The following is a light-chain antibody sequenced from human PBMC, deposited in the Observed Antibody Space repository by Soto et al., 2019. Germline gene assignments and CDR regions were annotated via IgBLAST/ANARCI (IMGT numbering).Light chain of an antibody. Sequence: EIVLTQSPATLSLSPGERATLSCRASQTVSSYLLWYQQKPGQAPRLVIYDASNRATGIPARFSGSGSETDFTLTISSLEPEDFATYYCQQYNSYSPWTFGQGTKVDIK. J-gene: IGKJ1*01. CDR1: QTVSSY. CDR3: QQYNSYSPWT. CDR2: DAS. V-gene: IGKV3-11*01.